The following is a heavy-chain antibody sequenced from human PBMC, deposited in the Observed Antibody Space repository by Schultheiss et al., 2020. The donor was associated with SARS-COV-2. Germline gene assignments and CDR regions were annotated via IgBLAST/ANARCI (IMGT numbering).Heavy chain of an antibody. Sequence: SETLSLTCAVSGGSISSINWWNWVRQSPGKGLEWIGYIHYSGGTHYSPSLKSRVTISVDTSKNQFSLKLSSVTAADTAVYYCARWYCSSTSCHDAFDIWGQGTMVTVSS. V-gene: IGHV4-4*02. D-gene: IGHD2-2*01. J-gene: IGHJ3*02. CDR3: ARWYCSSTSCHDAFDI. CDR2: IHYSGGT. CDR1: GGSISSINW.